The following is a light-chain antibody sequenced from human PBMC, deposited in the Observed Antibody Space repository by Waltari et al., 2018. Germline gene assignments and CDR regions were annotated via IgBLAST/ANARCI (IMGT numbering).Light chain of an antibody. J-gene: IGLJ3*02. V-gene: IGLV2-14*01. CDR3: SSYTSSSTWV. CDR2: DVP. Sequence: QSALTQPASVSGSPGQSITISCTGTSSDVGIYNYVSWYQQHPGKAPKLMIYDVPKRPSGGFNRFAGSKSGNTASLTISGLQAEDEADYYCSSYTSSSTWVFGGGTKLTVL. CDR1: SSDVGIYNY.